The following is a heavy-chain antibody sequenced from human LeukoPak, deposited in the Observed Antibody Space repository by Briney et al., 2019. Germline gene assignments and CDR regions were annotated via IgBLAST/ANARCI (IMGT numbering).Heavy chain of an antibody. Sequence: ASVKVSCKASGYTFTGYYMHWVRQAPGQGLEWMGWINPNSGGTNYAQKFQGRVTMTRDTSISTAYMELSRLRSDDTAVYYCAKDPRAYCTNGVCSNHPDYWGQGTLVTVSS. V-gene: IGHV1-2*02. CDR1: GYTFTGYY. J-gene: IGHJ4*02. D-gene: IGHD2-8*01. CDR2: INPNSGGT. CDR3: AKDPRAYCTNGVCSNHPDY.